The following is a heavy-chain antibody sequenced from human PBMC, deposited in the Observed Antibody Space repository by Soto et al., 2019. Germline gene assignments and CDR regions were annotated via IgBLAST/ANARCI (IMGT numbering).Heavy chain of an antibody. J-gene: IGHJ4*02. Sequence: QVQLQQWGAGLLKPSETLSLTCAVYGGSFSGYYWSWIRQPPGKGLEWIGEINHSGSTNYNPSLKSRVTISVDTSKNQFSLKLSSVTAADTAVYYCARYSSGEYYFDYWGQGTLVTVSS. D-gene: IGHD6-19*01. CDR2: INHSGST. V-gene: IGHV4-34*01. CDR1: GGSFSGYY. CDR3: ARYSSGEYYFDY.